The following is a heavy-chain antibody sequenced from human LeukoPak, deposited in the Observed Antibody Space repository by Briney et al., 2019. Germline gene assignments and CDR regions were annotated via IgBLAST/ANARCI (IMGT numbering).Heavy chain of an antibody. V-gene: IGHV1-69*01. CDR1: GGTFSSYA. CDR2: IIPIFGTA. CDR3: ASSGLNMAARLRLNKSFDY. J-gene: IGHJ4*02. D-gene: IGHD6-6*01. Sequence: SVKVSCKASGGTFSSYAISWVRQAPGQGLEWMGGIIPIFGTANYAQKFQGRVTITADESTSTAYMELSSLRSEDTAVYYCASSGLNMAARLRLNKSFDYWGQGTLVTVSS.